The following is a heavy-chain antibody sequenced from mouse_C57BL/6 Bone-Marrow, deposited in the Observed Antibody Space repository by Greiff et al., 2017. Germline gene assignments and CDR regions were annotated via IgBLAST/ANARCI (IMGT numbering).Heavy chain of an antibody. J-gene: IGHJ4*01. CDR2: IDTSDSYT. V-gene: IGHV1-59*01. Sequence: VQLQQPGAELVRPGTSVKLSCKASGYTFTSYWMHWVKQRPGQGLEWIGVIDTSDSYTNYNQKFKGKATLTVDTSSSTAYMQLSSLTSEDSAVYYCARLLRHGDYWGQGTSVTVSS. D-gene: IGHD1-2*01. CDR1: GYTFTSYW. CDR3: ARLLRHGDY.